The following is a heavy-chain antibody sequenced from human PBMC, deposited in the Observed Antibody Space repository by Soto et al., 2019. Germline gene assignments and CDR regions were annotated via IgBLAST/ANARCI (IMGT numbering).Heavy chain of an antibody. V-gene: IGHV4-31*03. J-gene: IGHJ4*02. CDR3: ARVGEGLRNTYYYDSSGYYQYYFDY. Sequence: SETLSLTCTVSGGSISSGGYYWSWIRQHPGKGLEWIGYIYYSGSTYYNPSLKSRVTISVDTSKNQFSLKLSSVTAADTAVYYCARVGEGLRNTYYYDSSGYYQYYFDYWGQGTLVTVSS. CDR1: GGSISSGGYY. CDR2: IYYSGST. D-gene: IGHD3-22*01.